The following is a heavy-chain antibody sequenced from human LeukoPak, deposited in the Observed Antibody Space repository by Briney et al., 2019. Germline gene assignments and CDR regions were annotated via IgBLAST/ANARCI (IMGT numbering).Heavy chain of an antibody. V-gene: IGHV3-23*01. Sequence: GGSLRLSCAASGFTFSNYAMSWVRQAPGKGLEWVSSITHSGGSTFYADSVKGWFTISRDNSKNTLFLQMNSLRAEDTAVYYCAKGGARPTGYYYYMDVWGKGTTVTVSS. CDR3: AKGGARPTGYYYYMDV. J-gene: IGHJ6*03. CDR1: GFTFSNYA. CDR2: ITHSGGST.